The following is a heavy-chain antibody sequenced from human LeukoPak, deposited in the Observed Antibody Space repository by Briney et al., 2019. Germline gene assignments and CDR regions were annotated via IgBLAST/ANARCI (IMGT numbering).Heavy chain of an antibody. CDR3: ARRNGGLVVVTAIGPYDAFDI. CDR2: IYYSGST. D-gene: IGHD2-21*02. CDR1: GGSISSSSYY. V-gene: IGHV4-39*01. Sequence: PSETLSLTCTVSGGSISSSSYYWGWIRQPPGKGLEWIGSIYYSGSTYYNPSLKSRVTISVDTSKNQFSLKLSSVTAADTAVYYCARRNGGLVVVTAIGPYDAFDIWGQGTMVTVSS. J-gene: IGHJ3*02.